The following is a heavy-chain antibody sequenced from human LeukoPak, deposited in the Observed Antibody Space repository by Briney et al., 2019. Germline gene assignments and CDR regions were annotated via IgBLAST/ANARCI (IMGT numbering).Heavy chain of an antibody. V-gene: IGHV4-39*07. CDR3: ARKIVGATLNWFDP. J-gene: IGHJ5*02. CDR2: IYYSGST. D-gene: IGHD1-26*01. Sequence: TSETLSLTCTVSGGSISSSSYYWGWIRQPPGKGLEWIGSIYYSGSTNYNPSLKSRVTISVDTSKNQFSLKLSSVTAADTAVYYCARKIVGATLNWFDPWGQGTLVTVSS. CDR1: GGSISSSSYY.